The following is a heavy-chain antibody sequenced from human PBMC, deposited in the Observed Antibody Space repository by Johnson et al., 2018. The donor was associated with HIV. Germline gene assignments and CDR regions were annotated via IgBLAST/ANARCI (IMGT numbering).Heavy chain of an antibody. CDR1: GFTFSTYA. V-gene: IGHV3-23*04. CDR2: ISGSGGNT. D-gene: IGHD3-22*01. J-gene: IGHJ3*01. CDR3: ARAYYDSRGYYPHAFHV. Sequence: VQLVESGGGLVQPGGSLRLSCAASGFTFSTYAMTWVRQAPGKGLEWVSGISGSGGNTYSADSVKGRFTISRDNSENTLYLQMNRLRAEDTAVYYCARAYYDSRGYYPHAFHVWGQGTVVTVSS.